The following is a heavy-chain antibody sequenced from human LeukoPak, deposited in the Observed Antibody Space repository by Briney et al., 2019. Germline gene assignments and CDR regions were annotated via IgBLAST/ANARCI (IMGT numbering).Heavy chain of an antibody. CDR1: GFTFDDYA. Sequence: PVRSLRLSCAASGFTFDDYAMHWVRQAPGKGLEWVSGISWNSGSIGYADSVKGRFTISRDNAKNSLYLQMNSLRAEDMALYYCAKDRYGDYAYSGFDYWGQGTLVTVSS. V-gene: IGHV3-9*03. J-gene: IGHJ4*02. CDR2: ISWNSGSI. D-gene: IGHD4-17*01. CDR3: AKDRYGDYAYSGFDY.